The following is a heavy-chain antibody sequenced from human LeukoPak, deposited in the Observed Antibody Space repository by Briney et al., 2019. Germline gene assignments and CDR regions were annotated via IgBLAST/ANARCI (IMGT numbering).Heavy chain of an antibody. CDR3: ARDAGTNSD. Sequence: GRSLRLSCAASGFTFSSYSMNWVRQAPGKGLEWVSYISSSSSTIYYADSVKGRFTISRDNAKNSLYLQMNSLRAEDTAVYYCARDAGTNSDWGQGTLVTVSS. J-gene: IGHJ4*02. CDR2: ISSSSSTI. V-gene: IGHV3-48*01. D-gene: IGHD1-1*01. CDR1: GFTFSSYS.